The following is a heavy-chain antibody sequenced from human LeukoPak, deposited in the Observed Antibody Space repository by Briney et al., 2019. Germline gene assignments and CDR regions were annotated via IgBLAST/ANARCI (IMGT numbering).Heavy chain of an antibody. D-gene: IGHD3-22*01. CDR2: ISGYNGNT. Sequence: ASVKVSCKASGYNFTSYGISWVRQAPGQALEWMGWISGYNGNTNYAQKLQGRVTMTTDTSTSTAYMELRSLRSDDTAVYYCARDFHSSGYYHYFHYWGQGTLVTVSS. J-gene: IGHJ4*02. CDR3: ARDFHSSGYYHYFHY. CDR1: GYNFTSYG. V-gene: IGHV1-18*01.